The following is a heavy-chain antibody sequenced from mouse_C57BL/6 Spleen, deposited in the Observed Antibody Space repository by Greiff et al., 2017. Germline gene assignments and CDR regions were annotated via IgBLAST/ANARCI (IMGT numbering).Heavy chain of an antibody. Sequence: EVQGVESGGGLVKPGGSLKLSCAASGFTFSSYAMSWVRQTPEKRLEWVATISAGGSYTYYPDNVKGRVTISRDKATNNLYMQMSHLKSEDTAMYYCARDRDYDYDEFAYWGQGTLVTVSA. D-gene: IGHD2-4*01. CDR1: GFTFSSYA. CDR3: ARDRDYDYDEFAY. J-gene: IGHJ3*01. V-gene: IGHV5-4*01. CDR2: ISAGGSYT.